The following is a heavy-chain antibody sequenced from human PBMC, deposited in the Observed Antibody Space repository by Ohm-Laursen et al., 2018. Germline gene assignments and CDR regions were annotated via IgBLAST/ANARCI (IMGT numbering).Heavy chain of an antibody. CDR1: GFSFSTYT. V-gene: IGHV3-21*01. D-gene: IGHD6-19*01. J-gene: IGHJ4*02. CDR2: VSTSGSDT. Sequence: SLRLSCAASGFSFSTYTLNWVRQAPGKGLEWVSSVSTSGSDTYYADSVKGRFTISRDNAKNSLYLQMNSLRAEGTAVYYCARDQGWVDYWGQGTLATVSS. CDR3: ARDQGWVDY.